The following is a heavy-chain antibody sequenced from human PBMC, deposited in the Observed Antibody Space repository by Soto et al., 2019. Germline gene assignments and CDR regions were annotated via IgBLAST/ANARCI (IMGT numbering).Heavy chain of an antibody. CDR3: SDQGATGYYYGMGV. V-gene: IGHV1-69*12. CDR2: IIPIFGTA. CDR1: GGTFSSYA. Sequence: QVQLVQSGAEVKKPGSSVKVSCKASGGTFSSYAISWVRQAPGQGLEWMGGIIPIFGTANYAQKFQGRVTVTADESTGTDYMEPNSLRSEDTAVYYCSDQGATGYYYGMGVWGQGTTVTVSS. J-gene: IGHJ6*02. D-gene: IGHD4-17*01.